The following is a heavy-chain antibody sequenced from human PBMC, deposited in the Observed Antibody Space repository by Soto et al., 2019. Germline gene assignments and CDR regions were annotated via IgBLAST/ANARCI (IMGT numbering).Heavy chain of an antibody. J-gene: IGHJ5*01. D-gene: IGHD3-16*01. CDR2: IIPMFDTA. CDR3: ARGFKGLRFPFDS. CDR1: GDTFSSYA. Sequence: QVQLVQSGAEVKKPGSSVKVSCKASGDTFSSYAVSWVRQAPGQGPEWMGTIIPMFDTANYALEFQGRVTITADKSASTAYMELSSLRSDDTAVYYCARGFKGLRFPFDSWGQGTLVTVSS. V-gene: IGHV1-69*06.